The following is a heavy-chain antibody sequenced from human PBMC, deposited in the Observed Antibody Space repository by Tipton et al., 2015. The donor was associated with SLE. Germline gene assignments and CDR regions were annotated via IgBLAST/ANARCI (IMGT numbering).Heavy chain of an antibody. Sequence: TLSLTCTVSGGSISSHYWSWIRQPPGKGLEWIGHLYTDGRTKYNPSLKSRVTMSVDTSKNHFSLKLSSVTAADTAVYYCARHDTNYGRNWFDPWGQGTLVTVSS. D-gene: IGHD2-8*01. V-gene: IGHV4-4*08. CDR1: GGSISSHY. J-gene: IGHJ5*02. CDR3: ARHDTNYGRNWFDP. CDR2: LYTDGRT.